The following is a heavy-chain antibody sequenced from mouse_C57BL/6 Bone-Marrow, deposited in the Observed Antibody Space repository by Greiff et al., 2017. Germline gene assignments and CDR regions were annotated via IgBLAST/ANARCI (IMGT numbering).Heavy chain of an antibody. CDR3: TRGSSYGYFDV. CDR2: IDPETGGT. J-gene: IGHJ1*03. Sequence: VQLQQSGAELVRPGASVTLSCKASGYTFTDYEMHWVKQTPVHGLEWIGAIDPETGGTAYNQKFKGKAILTADKSSSTAYMELRSLTSEDSAVYYCTRGSSYGYFDVWGTGTTVTVSS. V-gene: IGHV1-15*01. D-gene: IGHD1-1*01. CDR1: GYTFTDYE.